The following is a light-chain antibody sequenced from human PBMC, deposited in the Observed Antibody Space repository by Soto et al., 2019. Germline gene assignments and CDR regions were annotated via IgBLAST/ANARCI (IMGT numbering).Light chain of an antibody. CDR3: TSYAGSNIWV. CDR2: DVS. Sequence: QSALTQPPSASGSPGQSVTISCTGTSSDVGGYNYVSWYQQYPGKAPKLMIYDVSKRPSGVPDRFSGSKSGKTASLTVSGLQPEDEADYYCTSYAGSNIWVFGGGTKLTVL. V-gene: IGLV2-8*01. J-gene: IGLJ3*02. CDR1: SSDVGGYNY.